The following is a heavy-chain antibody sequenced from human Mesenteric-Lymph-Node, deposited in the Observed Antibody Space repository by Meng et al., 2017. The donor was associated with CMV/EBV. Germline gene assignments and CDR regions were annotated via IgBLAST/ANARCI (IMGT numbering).Heavy chain of an antibody. CDR2: IGVGSGNT. CDR3: AAGGPKHKYSSSWYWWFDP. Sequence: SVKVSCKASGFTFTSSAVQWVRQARGQRLEWIGWIGVGSGNTNYAQKFQERVTITSDMSTSTAYMELSSLRSEDTAVYYCAAGGPKHKYSSSWYWWFDPWGQGTLVTVSS. J-gene: IGHJ5*02. CDR1: GFTFTSSA. V-gene: IGHV1-58*01. D-gene: IGHD6-13*01.